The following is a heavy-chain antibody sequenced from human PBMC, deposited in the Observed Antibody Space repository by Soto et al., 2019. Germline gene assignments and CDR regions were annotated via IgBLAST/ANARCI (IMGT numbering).Heavy chain of an antibody. V-gene: IGHV5-51*01. Sequence: GESLKISCTGVGYSFTSYWIGWVRQMPGRGLEWMGIIYPGDSDTRYSPSFQGQVTISADKSITTAYLQWSSLKASDTAMYYCARGYCTTTICDPWFDPWGQGTLVTVSS. CDR1: GYSFTSYW. CDR3: ARGYCTTTICDPWFDP. CDR2: IYPGDSDT. J-gene: IGHJ5*02. D-gene: IGHD2-2*01.